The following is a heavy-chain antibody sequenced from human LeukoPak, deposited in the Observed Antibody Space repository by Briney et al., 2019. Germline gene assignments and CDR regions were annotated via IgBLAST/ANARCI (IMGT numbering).Heavy chain of an antibody. CDR1: GFTFSSYA. D-gene: IGHD3-22*01. CDR3: ARAGNYYDSSGYAFDI. Sequence: GGSLRLSCAASGFTFSSYAMSWVRQAPGKGLEWVSAISGSGGSTYYADSVKGRFTISRDNSKNTLYLQMNSLRAEDTAVYYCARAGNYYDSSGYAFDIWGQGTMVTVSS. J-gene: IGHJ3*02. CDR2: ISGSGGST. V-gene: IGHV3-23*01.